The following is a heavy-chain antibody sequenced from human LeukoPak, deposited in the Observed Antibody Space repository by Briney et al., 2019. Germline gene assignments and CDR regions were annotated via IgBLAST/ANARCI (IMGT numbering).Heavy chain of an antibody. CDR3: AKGYSDSSGYVHY. D-gene: IGHD3-22*01. CDR2: ISGDGGST. CDR1: GFTFDDYA. V-gene: IGHV3-43*02. J-gene: IGHJ4*02. Sequence: PGGSLRLSCAASGFTFDDYAMHWVRQAPGKGLEWVSLISGDGGSTYYADSVKGRFTISRDNSKNSLYLQMNSLRTEDIALYYCAKGYSDSSGYVHYWGQGTLVTVSS.